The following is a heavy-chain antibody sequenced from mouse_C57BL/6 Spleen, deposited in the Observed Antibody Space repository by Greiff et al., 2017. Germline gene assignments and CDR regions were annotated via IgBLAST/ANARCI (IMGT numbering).Heavy chain of an antibody. CDR2: INPNNGGT. CDR3: ARSGDGDYFDY. CDR1: GYTFTDYY. J-gene: IGHJ2*01. D-gene: IGHD3-1*01. Sequence: VQLQQSGPELVKPGASVKISCMASGYTFTDYYMNWVKQSHGKRLEWIGDINPNNGGTSYNQKFKDTATLTVDKSSSTAYMELRSLTSEYSAVYYCARSGDGDYFDYWGQGTTLTVSS. V-gene: IGHV1-26*01.